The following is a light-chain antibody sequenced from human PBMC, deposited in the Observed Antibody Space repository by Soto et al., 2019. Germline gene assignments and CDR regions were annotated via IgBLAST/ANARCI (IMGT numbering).Light chain of an antibody. CDR2: AAS. J-gene: IGKJ2*01. Sequence: AIRMTQPPSSLSASTGDRVTITCRASQGISSYLAWYQQKPGKAPKLLIYAASTLQSGVPSRFSGSGSGTDFTLTISCLQSEDFATYYCQQYYSYLTYTFGQGTKLEIK. CDR1: QGISSY. CDR3: QQYYSYLTYT. V-gene: IGKV1-8*01.